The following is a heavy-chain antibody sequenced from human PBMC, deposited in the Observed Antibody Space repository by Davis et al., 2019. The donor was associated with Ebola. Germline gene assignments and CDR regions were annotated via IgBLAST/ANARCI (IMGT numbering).Heavy chain of an antibody. CDR1: GFSFSGYT. J-gene: IGHJ4*01. CDR3: ARDVAGRAGY. CDR2: MKEDGSDE. V-gene: IGHV3-7*01. D-gene: IGHD1-14*01. Sequence: GESLKISCEASGFSFSGYTMTWVRQAPGKGLEWVAKMKEDGSDEHYVDSVKGRFTISRDNAKNSLYLQMNSLRVDDTAVYYCARDVAGRAGYWGQGTLVTVSS.